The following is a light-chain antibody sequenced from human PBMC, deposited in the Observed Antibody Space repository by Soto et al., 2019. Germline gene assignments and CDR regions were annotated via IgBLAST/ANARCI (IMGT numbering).Light chain of an antibody. CDR3: SSHAGTYPGV. CDR2: DVT. Sequence: QSALTQPRSVSGSPGQSVTISCTGTSSDVGGYNFVSWYQQLPGKAPILMIYDVTKRPSGVPDRFSGSKSGNTASLTISGLQAEDEADYYCSSHAGTYPGVFGGGTKLTVL. J-gene: IGLJ3*02. CDR1: SSDVGGYNF. V-gene: IGLV2-11*01.